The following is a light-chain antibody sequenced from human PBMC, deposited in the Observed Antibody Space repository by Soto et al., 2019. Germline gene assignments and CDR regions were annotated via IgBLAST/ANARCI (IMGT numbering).Light chain of an antibody. J-gene: IGKJ1*01. Sequence: IPFTQSPSALSASVGDRVTCTCRASQGIDNYLAWYQQKPGTAPKLLIYAASTLQSGVPSRFSGRGSGTDFTLTISSLQPEDFATYSCQQLSGYPWTFGQGTKVDIK. CDR3: QQLSGYPWT. V-gene: IGKV1-9*01. CDR2: AAS. CDR1: QGIDNY.